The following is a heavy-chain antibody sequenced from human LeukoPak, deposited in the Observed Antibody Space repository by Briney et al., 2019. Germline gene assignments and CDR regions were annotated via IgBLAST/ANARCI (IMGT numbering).Heavy chain of an antibody. CDR2: ISSDSFYI. CDR3: AKDRDPYSSGTWDS. V-gene: IGHV3-21*01. CDR1: GFTFSTYS. Sequence: GGSLRLSCAASGFTFSTYSMNWVRQSPGKGLEWVSSISSDSFYIYYAHSVKGRFTISRDNAKNSLYLQMSSLRAEDTAVYYCAKDRDPYSSGTWDSWGQGTLVIVSS. D-gene: IGHD3-22*01. J-gene: IGHJ1*01.